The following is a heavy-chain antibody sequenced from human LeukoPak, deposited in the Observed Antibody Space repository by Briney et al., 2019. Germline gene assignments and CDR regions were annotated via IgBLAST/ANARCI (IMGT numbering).Heavy chain of an antibody. CDR3: ARAPGSSTSWSYFDF. V-gene: IGHV3-74*01. CDR1: GFTFSSYW. CDR2: IDPDASAS. D-gene: IGHD6-13*01. J-gene: IGHJ4*02. Sequence: PGGSLRLSCAASGFTFSSYWMHWVRQVPGEGLVWVSRIDPDASASTYADSVKGRFTISRDNSKNTLYLQMNSLRAEDTAVYYCARAPGSSTSWSYFDFWGQGTLVTVSS.